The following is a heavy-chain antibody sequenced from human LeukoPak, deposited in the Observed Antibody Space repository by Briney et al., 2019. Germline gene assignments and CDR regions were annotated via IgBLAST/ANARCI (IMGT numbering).Heavy chain of an antibody. V-gene: IGHV4-4*02. CDR3: ESLLRYFE. CDR2: IYHSGST. CDR1: WDSISSRNG. J-gene: IGHJ4*02. D-gene: IGHD3-9*01. Sequence: SGTLSLTCAVSWDSISSRNGWSWVRQPPGKGLEWIGEIYHSGSTNYNPSLKSRVTISIDKSKNQFSLKLSFVTAADTAVYYCESLLRYFEWGQGTLVTVSS.